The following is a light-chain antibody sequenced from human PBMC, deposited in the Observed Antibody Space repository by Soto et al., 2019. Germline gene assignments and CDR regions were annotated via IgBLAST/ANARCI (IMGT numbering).Light chain of an antibody. V-gene: IGKV3-11*01. CDR2: DAS. Sequence: EIVLTQSPATLSLSPGERATLSCRASQSVSSYLAWYQQKPGRAPRLLIYDASNRATGIPARFSGSGSGTDFTLTISSLEPEDLAVYYCQQRSNWPPYTFGQGTKLEIK. J-gene: IGKJ2*01. CDR3: QQRSNWPPYT. CDR1: QSVSSY.